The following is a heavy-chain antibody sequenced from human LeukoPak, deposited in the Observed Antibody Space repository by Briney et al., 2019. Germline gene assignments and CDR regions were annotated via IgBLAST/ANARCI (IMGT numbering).Heavy chain of an antibody. Sequence: GGSLRLSCAASGFTFSSYAMSWVRQAPGKGLERVSAISGSGGSTYYADSVKGRFTISRDNSKNTLYLQMNSLRAEDTAVYYCAKVGKNVLRFLEWLLTTDYWGQGTLVTVSS. J-gene: IGHJ4*02. D-gene: IGHD3-3*01. CDR3: AKVGKNVLRFLEWLLTTDY. CDR1: GFTFSSYA. V-gene: IGHV3-23*01. CDR2: ISGSGGST.